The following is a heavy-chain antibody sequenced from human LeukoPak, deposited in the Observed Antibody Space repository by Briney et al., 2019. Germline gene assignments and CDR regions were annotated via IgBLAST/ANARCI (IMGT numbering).Heavy chain of an antibody. CDR2: ISSSGSTI. J-gene: IGHJ4*02. CDR3: ARAPHYYDSSGYRFDY. CDR1: GFTFSDYY. Sequence: GGSLRLSCAASGFTFSDYYMSWIRQAPGKGLECVSYISSSGSTIYYADSVKGRFTISRDNAKNSLYLQMNSLRAEDTAVYYCARAPHYYDSSGYRFDYWGQGTLVTVSS. D-gene: IGHD3-22*01. V-gene: IGHV3-11*01.